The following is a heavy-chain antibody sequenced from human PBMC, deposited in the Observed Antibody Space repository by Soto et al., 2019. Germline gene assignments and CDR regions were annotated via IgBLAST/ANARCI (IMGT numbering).Heavy chain of an antibody. V-gene: IGHV1-69*02. CDR2: IIPILGIA. Sequence: SVKVSCKASGGTFSSYTISWVRQAPGQGLEWMGRIIPILGIANYAQKFQGRVTITADKSTSTAYMELSSLRSEDTAVYYCARGGSIAAPKSDYYGMDVWGQGTTVTVSS. D-gene: IGHD6-6*01. J-gene: IGHJ6*02. CDR1: GGTFSSYT. CDR3: ARGGSIAAPKSDYYGMDV.